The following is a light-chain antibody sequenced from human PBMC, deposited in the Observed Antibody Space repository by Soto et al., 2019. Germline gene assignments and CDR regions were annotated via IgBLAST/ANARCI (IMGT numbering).Light chain of an antibody. CDR1: QSISSW. Sequence: DIQMTQSLSTLSASXXDRVXITCRASQSISSWLAWYQQKAGKAPXXLIYDASSLESGVPSRFSASGSGTEFTLTITSLQPDDFATYYCQQYDSSWTFGQGTKVDIK. V-gene: IGKV1-5*01. CDR3: QQYDSSWT. CDR2: DAS. J-gene: IGKJ1*01.